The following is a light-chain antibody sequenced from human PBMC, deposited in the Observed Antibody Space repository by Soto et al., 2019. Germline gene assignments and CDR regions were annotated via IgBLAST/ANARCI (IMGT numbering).Light chain of an antibody. CDR2: DVT. J-gene: IGLJ1*01. V-gene: IGLV2-14*01. CDR3: CSYASSTSYV. Sequence: QSVLTQPASLSGSPGQSITISCTGTSSYVGGYNFVSWYQQYPGKAPKLMIHDVTSRPSGVSNRFSGSKSGTTASLTISGLQAEDEADYYCCSYASSTSYVFGTGTKVTVL. CDR1: SSYVGGYNF.